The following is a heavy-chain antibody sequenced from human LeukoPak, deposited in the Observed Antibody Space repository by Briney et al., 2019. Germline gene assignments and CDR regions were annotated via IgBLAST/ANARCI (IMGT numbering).Heavy chain of an antibody. CDR1: GFTVSSNY. CDR3: ARGYYYDSSGLYFYY. D-gene: IGHD3-22*01. Sequence: SGGSLRLSCAASGFTVSSNYMRWVRQAPGKGLEWVSVIYSGGSTYYTDSVKGRCTTSRDNSKYTLYLQMNSLRAEDTAVYYCARGYYYDSSGLYFYYCGQGTLVTVSS. CDR2: IYSGGST. J-gene: IGHJ4*02. V-gene: IGHV3-66*01.